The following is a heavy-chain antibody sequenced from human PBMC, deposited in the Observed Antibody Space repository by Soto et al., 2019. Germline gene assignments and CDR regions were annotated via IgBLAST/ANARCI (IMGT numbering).Heavy chain of an antibody. D-gene: IGHD3-3*01. CDR2: IYYSGST. V-gene: IGHV4-31*03. J-gene: IGHJ5*02. CDR1: GGSISSGGYY. CDR3: ASSITIFGGWFDP. Sequence: SETLSLTCTVSGGSISSGGYYWSWIRQHPGKGLEWIGYIYYSGSTYYNPSLKSRVTISVDTSKNQFSLKLSSVTAADTAVYYCASSITIFGGWFDPWGQGTLVTVSA.